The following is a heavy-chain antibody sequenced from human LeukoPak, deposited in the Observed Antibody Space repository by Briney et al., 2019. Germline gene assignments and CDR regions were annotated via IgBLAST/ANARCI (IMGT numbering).Heavy chain of an antibody. V-gene: IGHV3-23*01. CDR2: IGDTGGDT. CDR3: ARSPRDSSGYYYSAFDM. Sequence: PGDPVRLSCAASGFTFRAYDMSWVRHTPEKGLEWVSTIGDTGGDTYYAVSVKGRFSISRDNSKNTLLLEMNSLRAEDTAVYYCARSPRDSSGYYYSAFDMWGQGTMVTASS. D-gene: IGHD3-22*01. CDR1: GFTFRAYD. J-gene: IGHJ3*02.